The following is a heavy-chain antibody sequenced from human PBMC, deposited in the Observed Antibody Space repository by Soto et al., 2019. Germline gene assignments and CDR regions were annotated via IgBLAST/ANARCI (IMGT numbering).Heavy chain of an antibody. CDR3: ARSIFDWLLPYYYYGMDV. CDR2: INPSGGST. Sequence: ASVKVSCKASGYTFTSYYMHWVRQAPGQGLEWMGIINPSGGSTSYAQKFQGRVTMTRDTSTSTVYMELSSLRSEDTAVYYCARSIFDWLLPYYYYGMDVWGQGTTVTVSS. V-gene: IGHV1-46*01. D-gene: IGHD3-9*01. J-gene: IGHJ6*02. CDR1: GYTFTSYY.